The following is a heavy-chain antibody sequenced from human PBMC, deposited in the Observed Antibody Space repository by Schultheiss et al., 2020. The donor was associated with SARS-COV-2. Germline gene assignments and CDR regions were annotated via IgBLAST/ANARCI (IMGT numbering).Heavy chain of an antibody. Sequence: GGSLRLSCEASGFTFSSYAMHWVRHAPGKGLAWVAVISYDGSNKYYADSVKGRFTSSRDNSKNRLYLQMNSLRAEDTAVYYCAVDIAAAGSAECFQHWGRATLGTISS. V-gene: IGHV3-30*01. J-gene: IGHJ1*01. D-gene: IGHD6-13*01. CDR3: AVDIAAAGSAECFQH. CDR1: GFTFSSYA. CDR2: ISYDGSNK.